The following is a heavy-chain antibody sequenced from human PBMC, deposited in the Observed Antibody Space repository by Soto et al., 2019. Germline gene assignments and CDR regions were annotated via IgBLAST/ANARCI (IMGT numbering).Heavy chain of an antibody. CDR1: GGTFSSYA. D-gene: IGHD3-3*02. CDR3: VWGHFYPKPRAIEWAPKRRYYFDY. J-gene: IGHJ4*02. Sequence: SVKVSCKASGGTFSSYAISWVRQAPGQGLEWMGRIIPIFGTANYAQKFQGRVTITADKSTSTAYMELSSLRSEDTAVYYCVWGHFYPKPRAIEWAPKRRYYFDYWGQGTLVTVSS. V-gene: IGHV1-69*06. CDR2: IIPIFGTA.